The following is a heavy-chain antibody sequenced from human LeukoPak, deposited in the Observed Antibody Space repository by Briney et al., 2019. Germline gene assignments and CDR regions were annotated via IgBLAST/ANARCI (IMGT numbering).Heavy chain of an antibody. CDR3: ARDILPGYPSYPDY. CDR1: GFTFRNDA. CDR2: TSYDGTAI. J-gene: IGHJ4*01. Sequence: GTSLRLFCAGSGFTFRNDAMHWVRKAPGKGLEGVAVTSYDGTAIYYADSVKGRFTISKDNSRNTLYLQMNSLRVEDTAVYYCARDILPGYPSYPDYWGHGTLVTVSS. D-gene: IGHD3-9*01. V-gene: IGHV3-30*04.